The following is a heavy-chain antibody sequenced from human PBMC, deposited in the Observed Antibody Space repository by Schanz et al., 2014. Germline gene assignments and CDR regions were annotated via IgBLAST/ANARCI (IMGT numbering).Heavy chain of an antibody. CDR3: ARDHTTESYYSAGPPIDY. D-gene: IGHD1-26*01. CDR1: GFTFSTFA. CDR2: ISHDGYST. Sequence: VQLVESGGDLVQPGGSLRLSCSASGFTFSTFAMHWVRQAPGKGLEYVSAISHDGYSTYYADSVKGRFTISRDNSKNTLFLQMNSLRAEDTAVYYCARDHTTESYYSAGPPIDYWGQGTLLTVSS. V-gene: IGHV3-64*04. J-gene: IGHJ4*02.